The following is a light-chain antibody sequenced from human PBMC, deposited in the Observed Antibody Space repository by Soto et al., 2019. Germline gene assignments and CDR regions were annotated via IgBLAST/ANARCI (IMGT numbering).Light chain of an antibody. Sequence: DIQMTQSPSTLSASVGDRVTITCRASQSISSWLAWYQQKPGKAPKLLIYDASSLESGVPSRFSGSGSGTEFTLTISSLQPDDFATYYSQQSWKFGQGTKVEIK. CDR2: DAS. CDR1: QSISSW. CDR3: QQSWK. J-gene: IGKJ1*01. V-gene: IGKV1-5*01.